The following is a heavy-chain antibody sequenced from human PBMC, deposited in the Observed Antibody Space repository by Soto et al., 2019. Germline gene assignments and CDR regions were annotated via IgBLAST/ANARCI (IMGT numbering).Heavy chain of an antibody. CDR3: ARVGGGVANFDY. J-gene: IGHJ4*02. D-gene: IGHD2-15*01. CDR1: GFTFSSYA. CDR2: ISYDGSNK. Sequence: QVQLVESGGGVVQPGRSLRLSCAASGFTFSSYAMHWVRQAPGKGLEWVAVISYDGSNKYYADSVKGRFTISRDNSKNTLYLQRNGLRAEDTAVYYGARVGGGVANFDYWGQGTLVTVSS. V-gene: IGHV3-30-3*01.